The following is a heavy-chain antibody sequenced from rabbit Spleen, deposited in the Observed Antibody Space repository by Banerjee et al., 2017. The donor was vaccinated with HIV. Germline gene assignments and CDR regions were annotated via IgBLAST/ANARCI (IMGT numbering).Heavy chain of an antibody. J-gene: IGHJ4*01. Sequence: QEQLVESGGGLVKPEGSLKLSCTASGFSFSDTDVMCWVRQAPGKGLEWIACINTYTVKSVYASWATGRFTFSRTSSTTVTLQMTSLTAADTATYFCARDLVAVIGWNFNLWGPGTLVTVS. CDR3: ARDLVAVIGWNFNL. CDR2: INTYTVKS. D-gene: IGHD1-1*01. CDR1: GFSFSDTDV. V-gene: IGHV1S45*01.